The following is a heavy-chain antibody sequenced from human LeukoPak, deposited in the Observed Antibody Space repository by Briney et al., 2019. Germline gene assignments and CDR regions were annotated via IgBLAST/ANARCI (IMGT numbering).Heavy chain of an antibody. J-gene: IGHJ3*02. CDR3: ARKVVGATTPYHAFDM. D-gene: IGHD1-26*01. Sequence: GGSLRLSCAASGFTFSSYSMNWVRQAPGKGLEWVSSISSSSSYIYYADSVKGRFTISRDNAKNSLFLQMNSLRAEDTAVYFCARKVVGATTPYHAFDMWGQGTKVTVSP. V-gene: IGHV3-21*01. CDR1: GFTFSSYS. CDR2: ISSSSSYI.